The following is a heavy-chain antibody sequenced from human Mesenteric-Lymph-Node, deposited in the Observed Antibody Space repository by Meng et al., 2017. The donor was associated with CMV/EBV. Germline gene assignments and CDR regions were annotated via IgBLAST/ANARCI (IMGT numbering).Heavy chain of an antibody. CDR1: GYNFATSW. J-gene: IGHJ4*02. V-gene: IGHV5-51*01. Sequence: SCEAFGYNFATSWIAWVRQMPGKGLEWMGIIFPRDSDTRYSPSFQGQVTISADKSINTAYLQWNSLEASDGAMYFCARNGGYSWDWDSWGQGTLVTVSS. CDR2: IFPRDSDT. CDR3: ARNGGYSWDWDS. D-gene: IGHD3-22*01.